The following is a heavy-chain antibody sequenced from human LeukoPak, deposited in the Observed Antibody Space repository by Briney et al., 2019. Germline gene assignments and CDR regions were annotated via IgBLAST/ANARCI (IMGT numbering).Heavy chain of an antibody. D-gene: IGHD6-13*01. V-gene: IGHV4-59*01. CDR3: ARTLSSSWSNDAFDI. CDR1: GGSISSYY. J-gene: IGHJ3*02. Sequence: PSETLSLTCTVSGGSISSYYWSWIRQPPGKGLEWIGYIYYSGSTNYNPSLKSRVTISVDTSKNQFSLKLSSVTAADTAVYYCARTLSSSWSNDAFDIWGQGTMVTVSS. CDR2: IYYSGST.